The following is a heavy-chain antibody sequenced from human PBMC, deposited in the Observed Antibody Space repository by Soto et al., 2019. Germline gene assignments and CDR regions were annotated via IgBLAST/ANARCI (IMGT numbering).Heavy chain of an antibody. V-gene: IGHV1-18*01. CDR3: ARDIDPSRFLEWTSIDY. CDR1: GYTFTDYA. Sequence: ASVKVSFKASGYTFTDYAITWLRQAPGQGLEWMGWISAYNGNTNYAQKLQGRVTMTTDTSTSTAYMDLRSLRSDDTAVYYCARDIDPSRFLEWTSIDYWGQGTLVTVSS. CDR2: ISAYNGNT. D-gene: IGHD3-3*01. J-gene: IGHJ4*02.